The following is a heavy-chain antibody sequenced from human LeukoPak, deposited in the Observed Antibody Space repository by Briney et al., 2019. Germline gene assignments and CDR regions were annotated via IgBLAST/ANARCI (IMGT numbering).Heavy chain of an antibody. CDR2: IYYSGST. J-gene: IGHJ3*02. V-gene: IGHV4-59*01. Sequence: SETLSLTCTVSGGSISSYYWSWIRQPPGKGLEWIGYIYYSGSTNYDPSLKSRVTISVDTSKNQFSLKLSSVTAADTAVYYCASYVGYCSSTSCSNDAFDTWGQGTMVTVSS. D-gene: IGHD2-2*01. CDR3: ASYVGYCSSTSCSNDAFDT. CDR1: GGSISSYY.